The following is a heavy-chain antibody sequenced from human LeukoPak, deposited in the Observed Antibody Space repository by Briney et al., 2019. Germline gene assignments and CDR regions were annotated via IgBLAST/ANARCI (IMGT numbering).Heavy chain of an antibody. Sequence: SETLSLTCTVSGGSISSYYWSWIRQPPGKGLEWIGYIYTSGSTNYNPSLKSRVTISVDTSKNQFSLKLSSVTAVDTAVYYCARHGSYYSYSWFDPWGQGTLVTVSS. V-gene: IGHV4-4*09. CDR3: ARHGSYYSYSWFDP. D-gene: IGHD1-26*01. J-gene: IGHJ5*02. CDR2: IYTSGST. CDR1: GGSISSYY.